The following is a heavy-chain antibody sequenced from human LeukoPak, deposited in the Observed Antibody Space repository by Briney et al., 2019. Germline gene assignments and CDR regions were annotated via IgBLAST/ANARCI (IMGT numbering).Heavy chain of an antibody. CDR3: AKCSASYSNDAFDV. Sequence: GGSLRLSCAASGFTFNDYAMNWVRQAPGKGLEWVSYIRGGGSNTRYSDSVKGRFIISRDNSKNILYLQMNSLRAEDTAIYYCAKCSASYSNDAFDVWGRGTMVTVSS. J-gene: IGHJ3*01. D-gene: IGHD3-10*02. CDR1: GFTFNDYA. CDR2: IRGGGSNT. V-gene: IGHV3-23*01.